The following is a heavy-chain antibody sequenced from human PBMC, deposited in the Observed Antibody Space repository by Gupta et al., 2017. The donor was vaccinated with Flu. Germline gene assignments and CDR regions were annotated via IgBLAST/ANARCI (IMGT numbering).Heavy chain of an antibody. D-gene: IGHD6-19*01. CDR2: INPSGGST. J-gene: IGHJ4*02. Sequence: QVQLVQSGAEVKKPGASVKGSCNASRCTFTSYYLHWVRQAPGQGLEWMGMINPSGGSTDYAQKFQGIVTIPRDTSTSIVYMELSSLRSEDTAVYYCARANSSGWAPDFDYWGQGTLVTVSS. CDR1: RCTFTSYY. V-gene: IGHV1-46*01. CDR3: ARANSSGWAPDFDY.